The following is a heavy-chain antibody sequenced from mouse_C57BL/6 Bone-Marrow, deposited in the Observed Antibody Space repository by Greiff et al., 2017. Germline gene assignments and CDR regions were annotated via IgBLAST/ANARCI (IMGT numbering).Heavy chain of an antibody. V-gene: IGHV1-53*01. J-gene: IGHJ3*01. CDR1: GYTFTSYW. D-gene: IGHD2-3*01. Sequence: VQLQQPGTELVKPGASVKLSCKASGYTFTSYWMHWVKQRPGQGLAWIGNINPSNGCTNYNEKFKSKATLTVDKASSTAYMQLSSLTSEDSAVYYCARWLLRFAYWGQGTLVTVSA. CDR3: ARWLLRFAY. CDR2: INPSNGCT.